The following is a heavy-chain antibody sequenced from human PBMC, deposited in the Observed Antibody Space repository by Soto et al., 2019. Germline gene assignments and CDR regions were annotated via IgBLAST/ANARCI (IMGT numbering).Heavy chain of an antibody. CDR3: AKDDGYCSGGSCYLDK. J-gene: IGHJ4*02. CDR2: ISYDGRDK. Sequence: GGSLRLSCAASGFIISNHGMHWVRQAPGKGLEWVAVISYDGRDKYYADTVKGRFTISRDSSKNTLFLQINSLRPEDTAMYYCAKDDGYCSGGSCYLDKWGQGTLVTVSS. D-gene: IGHD2-15*01. CDR1: GFIISNHG. V-gene: IGHV3-30*18.